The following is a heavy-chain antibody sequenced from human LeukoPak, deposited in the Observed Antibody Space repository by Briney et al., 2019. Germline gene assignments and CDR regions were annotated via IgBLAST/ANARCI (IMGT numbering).Heavy chain of an antibody. CDR2: IYYSGST. J-gene: IGHJ4*02. V-gene: IGHV4-39*01. Sequence: SETLSLTCTVSGGSISNSNSYWGWVRQPPGEGLEWIGSIYYSGSTYYNPSLKSRVTISVDTSKNQLSLKLSSVTAADTTVYYCVTSESYCYFVYWGQGTLVTVSS. CDR3: VTSESYCYFVY. CDR1: GGSISNSNSY. D-gene: IGHD2-2*01.